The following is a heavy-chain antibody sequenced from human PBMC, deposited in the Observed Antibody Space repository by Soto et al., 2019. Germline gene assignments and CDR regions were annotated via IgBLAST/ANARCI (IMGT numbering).Heavy chain of an antibody. V-gene: IGHV3-74*01. CDR3: VRGLAAAGNTFDI. Sequence: GPLRLSCAASVFTFSGHWMHWVRQAPGKGLVWVSRINIDGSTTSYADSVKGRFTISRDNAENTLHLQMNGLRAEDTAVYYCVRGLAAAGNTFDIWGQGTMVTVSS. J-gene: IGHJ3*02. CDR2: INIDGSTT. D-gene: IGHD6-13*01. CDR1: VFTFSGHW.